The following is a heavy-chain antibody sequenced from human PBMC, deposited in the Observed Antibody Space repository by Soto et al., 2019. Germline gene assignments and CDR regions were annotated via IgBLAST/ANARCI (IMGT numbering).Heavy chain of an antibody. J-gene: IGHJ5*02. CDR1: GYTFNDYA. CDR3: ARGSYCSGGTCTNWFDA. Sequence: QLVQSGAEVKKPGASVKVSCKASGYTFNDYAITWVRQAPGQGLEWVGWISASIGHTHYAQSLQGRVTMTTDRSTTTAYMELRSLRSDDTAVYYCARGSYCSGGTCTNWFDAWGQGTLVTVSS. D-gene: IGHD2-15*01. CDR2: ISASIGHT. V-gene: IGHV1-18*01.